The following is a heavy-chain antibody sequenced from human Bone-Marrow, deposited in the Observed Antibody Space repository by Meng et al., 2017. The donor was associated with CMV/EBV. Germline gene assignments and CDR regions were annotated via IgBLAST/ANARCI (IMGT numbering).Heavy chain of an antibody. CDR2: IRYDGSNK. Sequence: GESLKISCAASGFTFSSYGMHWVRQAPGKGLEWVAFIRYDGSNKYYADSVKGRFTISRDNSKNTLYLQMNSLRAEDTAVYYCARDWGKNDFWSGYYGVWGQGTLVTVSS. D-gene: IGHD3-3*01. V-gene: IGHV3-30*02. CDR1: GFTFSSYG. J-gene: IGHJ4*02. CDR3: ARDWGKNDFWSGYYGV.